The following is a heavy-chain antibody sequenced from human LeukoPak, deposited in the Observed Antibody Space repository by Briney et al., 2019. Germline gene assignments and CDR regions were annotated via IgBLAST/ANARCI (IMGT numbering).Heavy chain of an antibody. J-gene: IGHJ5*02. CDR3: ARRATYDYVWGSYRYSWFDP. Sequence: PSETLSLTCAVSGGSISSRNWWSWVRQPPGKGLEWIGEIHHSGSTNYNSSLKSRVTISVDTSKNQFSLKLSSVTAADTAVYYCARRATYDYVWGSYRYSWFDPWGQGTLVTVSS. V-gene: IGHV4-4*02. D-gene: IGHD3-16*02. CDR2: IHHSGST. CDR1: GGSISSRNW.